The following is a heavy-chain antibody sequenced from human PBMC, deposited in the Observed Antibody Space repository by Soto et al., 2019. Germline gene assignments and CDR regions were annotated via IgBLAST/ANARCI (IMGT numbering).Heavy chain of an antibody. V-gene: IGHV4-34*01. CDR1: GGSLSGHY. Sequence: QVQLQQWGAGLLKPSETLSLTCAVYGGSLSGHYWSWLRNPPGPGLEWIGESNNLGSTDYNPSLRSRVTISVDTSKSQFSLRLTSVTAADTAVYYCARAQYNWNNPFVYWGQGTLVTVSS. CDR2: SNNLGST. CDR3: ARAQYNWNNPFVY. D-gene: IGHD1-20*01. J-gene: IGHJ4*02.